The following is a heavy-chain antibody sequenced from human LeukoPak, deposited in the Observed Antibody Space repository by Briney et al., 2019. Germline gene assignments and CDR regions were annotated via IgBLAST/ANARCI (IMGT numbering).Heavy chain of an antibody. Sequence: SETLSLTCTVSGGSISSSGYYWGWIRQPPGKGLEWIGTIYYSGSAYYNPSLKSRLTISVDTSKNHLSLKLSSVTAADTAVYYCASAWIQLWLGAFDIWGQGTMVTVSS. CDR3: ASAWIQLWLGAFDI. V-gene: IGHV4-39*02. J-gene: IGHJ3*02. CDR1: GGSISSSGYY. D-gene: IGHD5-18*01. CDR2: IYYSGSA.